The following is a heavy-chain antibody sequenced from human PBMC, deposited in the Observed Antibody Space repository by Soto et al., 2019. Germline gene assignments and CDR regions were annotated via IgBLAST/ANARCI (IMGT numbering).Heavy chain of an antibody. CDR1: GYTFTNYG. CDR3: ARERQYEPLVY. CDR2: VSAYNRNT. Sequence: QVQLVQSGVEVKKPGASVKVSCQASGYTFTNYGITWLRQAPGQGLEWMGWVSAYNRNTNYPERLQDRVTMTTDTTTRTAYMELRNLKSDDTAIYFFARERQYEPLVYWGQGTLVTVSS. J-gene: IGHJ4*02. D-gene: IGHD2-2*01. V-gene: IGHV1-18*01.